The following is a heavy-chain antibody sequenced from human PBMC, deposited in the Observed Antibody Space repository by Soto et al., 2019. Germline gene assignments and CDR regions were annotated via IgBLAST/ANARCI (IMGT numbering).Heavy chain of an antibody. CDR3: ARDCNSRGSTSCYFDY. D-gene: IGHD2-2*01. Sequence: GGSLRLSCAASGFTFSDYYMSWIRQAPGKGLEWVSYISSSGSTIYYADSVKGRFTISRDNAKNSLYLQMNSLRAEDTAVYYCARDCNSRGSTSCYFDYWGQGTLVTVSS. J-gene: IGHJ4*02. CDR2: ISSSGSTI. CDR1: GFTFSDYY. V-gene: IGHV3-11*01.